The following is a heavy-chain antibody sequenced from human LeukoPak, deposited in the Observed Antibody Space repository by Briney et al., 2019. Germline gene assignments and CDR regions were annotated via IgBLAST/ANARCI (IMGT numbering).Heavy chain of an antibody. J-gene: IGHJ4*02. CDR2: IYYSGST. CDR3: ARHERSYYYDSSGRFDY. CDR1: GGSISSYH. D-gene: IGHD3-22*01. V-gene: IGHV4-59*08. Sequence: PSETLSLTCTVSGGSISSYHWSWIRQPPGKGLEWIGYIYYSGSTNYNPSLKSRVTISVDTSKNQFSLKLSSVTAADTAVYYCARHERSYYYDSSGRFDYWGQGTLVTVSS.